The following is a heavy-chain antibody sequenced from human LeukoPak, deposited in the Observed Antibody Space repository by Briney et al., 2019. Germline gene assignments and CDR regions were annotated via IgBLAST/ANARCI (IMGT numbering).Heavy chain of an antibody. CDR1: GGSISSGSYY. Sequence: PSETLSLTCTVSGGSISSGSYYWSWIRQHPGKGLEWIGYIYYSGTTYYNPSLKNRLTISLDMSKNQFSLKLSSVTAADTAVYYCARREDYGDYRVFDHWGQGTLVTVSS. CDR2: IYYSGTT. V-gene: IGHV4-31*03. D-gene: IGHD4-17*01. J-gene: IGHJ5*02. CDR3: ARREDYGDYRVFDH.